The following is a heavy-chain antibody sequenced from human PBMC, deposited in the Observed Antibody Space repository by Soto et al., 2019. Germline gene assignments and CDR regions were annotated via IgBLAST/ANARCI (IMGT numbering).Heavy chain of an antibody. Sequence: EVQLVESGGGLIQPGGSLRLSCAASGFNVSGTYMSWVRLPPGKGLEWVSHINSGGNITPYADSVRGRFTISRDNSKNTLYLDMHSLTTDDTAVYFCARSLWSPYFYYGLDVWGHGTTVTVSS. CDR1: GFNVSGTY. CDR2: INSGGNIT. V-gene: IGHV3-53*01. D-gene: IGHD2-21*01. CDR3: ARSLWSPYFYYGLDV. J-gene: IGHJ6*02.